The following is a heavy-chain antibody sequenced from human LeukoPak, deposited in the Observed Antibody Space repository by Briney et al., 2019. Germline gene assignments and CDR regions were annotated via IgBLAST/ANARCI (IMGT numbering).Heavy chain of an antibody. Sequence: GGSLRLSCAASGFTFSSCAMHWVRQAPGKGLEYVSTISSNGGSTYYASSVKGRFTISRDNSKNTLYLQMDSLGVEDMAVYYCARVSFSMFRGAVDYWGQGTLVTVSS. V-gene: IGHV3-64*01. J-gene: IGHJ4*02. CDR1: GFTFSSCA. CDR2: ISSNGGST. CDR3: ARVSFSMFRGAVDY. D-gene: IGHD3-10*01.